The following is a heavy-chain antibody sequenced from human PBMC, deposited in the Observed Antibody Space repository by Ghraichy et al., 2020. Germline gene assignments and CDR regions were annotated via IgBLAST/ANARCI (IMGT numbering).Heavy chain of an antibody. CDR3: ANRALIVYPHIDY. Sequence: LSLTCAASGFTFGSYAMNWVRQAPGKGLEWVSSISGTGGSTSSAYSVRGRFTISRDNSRNTLYLQMNSLRAEDTALYYCANRALIVYPHIDYWGQGTLVTVSS. D-gene: IGHD1-26*01. J-gene: IGHJ4*02. V-gene: IGHV3-23*01. CDR2: ISGTGGST. CDR1: GFTFGSYA.